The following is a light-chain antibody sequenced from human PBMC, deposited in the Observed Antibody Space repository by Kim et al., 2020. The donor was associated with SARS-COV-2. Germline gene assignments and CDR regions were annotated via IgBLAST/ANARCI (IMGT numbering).Light chain of an antibody. Sequence: ASVGERVTITGRASQGSSSWLAWYQQKPGKAPKLLIYAASSLQSGVPSRFSGSGTGTDFTLTISSLQPEDFATYYCQQANSFPPITFGGGTKLEI. V-gene: IGKV1D-12*01. CDR1: QGSSSW. J-gene: IGKJ4*01. CDR2: AAS. CDR3: QQANSFPPIT.